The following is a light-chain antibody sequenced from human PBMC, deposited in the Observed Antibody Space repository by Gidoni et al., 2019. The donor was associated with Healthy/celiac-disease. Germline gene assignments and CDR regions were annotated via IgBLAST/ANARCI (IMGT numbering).Light chain of an antibody. CDR3: QQYYSPPL. CDR1: QSVLYSSNNKNY. V-gene: IGKV4-1*01. CDR2: WAS. J-gene: IGKJ4*01. Sequence: DIVMTQSPDALAVSLGERATINCKSSQSVLYSSNNKNYLAWYQQEPVQPPKLLIYWASTRESGVPDLFSGSGSGTDFTLTISSLQAEDVAVYYCQQYYSPPLFGGGTKVEIK.